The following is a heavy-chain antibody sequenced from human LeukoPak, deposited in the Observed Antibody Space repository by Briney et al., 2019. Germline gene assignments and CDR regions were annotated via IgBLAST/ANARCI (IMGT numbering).Heavy chain of an antibody. J-gene: IGHJ4*02. Sequence: SSETLSLTCAVYGGSFSGYYWSWIRQPPGKGLEWIGEINHSGSTNYNPSLKSRVTISVDTSKNQFSLKLSSVTAADTAVYYCARGTPGYSGYDYPDYWGQGTLVTVSS. CDR1: GGSFSGYY. V-gene: IGHV4-34*01. CDR3: ARGTPGYSGYDYPDY. CDR2: INHSGST. D-gene: IGHD5-12*01.